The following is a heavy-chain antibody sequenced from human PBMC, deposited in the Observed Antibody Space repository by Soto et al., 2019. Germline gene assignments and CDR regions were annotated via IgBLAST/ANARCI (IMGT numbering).Heavy chain of an antibody. CDR1: GYTFTSNG. CDR3: TRFGELSHAFDI. J-gene: IGHJ3*02. CDR2: ISAYNGNT. V-gene: IGHV1-18*01. D-gene: IGHD3-10*01. Sequence: GTSVKVSCKASGYTFTSNGSGWVRQAPGQGLEWMGWISAYNGNTNYAQKLQGRVTMTTDTSTSTAYMELRSLRSDDTAVYYCTRFGELSHAFDIWGQGTMVTVSS.